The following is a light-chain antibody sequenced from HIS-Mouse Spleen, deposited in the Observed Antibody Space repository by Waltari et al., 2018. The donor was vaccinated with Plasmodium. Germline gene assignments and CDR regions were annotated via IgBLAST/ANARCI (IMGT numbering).Light chain of an antibody. Sequence: SYELTQPPSVSVSPGQTASIPCSGDKLGDKYPYWYQQKPGQSPVLVIYQDSKRPSGIPERFSGSNSGNTATLTISGTQAMDEADYYCQAWDSSTAVFGGGTKLTVL. J-gene: IGLJ3*02. CDR3: QAWDSSTAV. CDR2: QDS. V-gene: IGLV3-1*01. CDR1: KLGDKY.